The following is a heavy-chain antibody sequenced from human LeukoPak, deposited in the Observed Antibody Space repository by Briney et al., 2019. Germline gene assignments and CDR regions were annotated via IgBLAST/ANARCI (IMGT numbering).Heavy chain of an antibody. CDR1: GFTFSSYA. CDR3: SKGGSFSSSQNY. Sequence: GGSLRLSCAVSGFTFSSYAMHWVRQAPGKGLEWVAVISYDGSNKYYADSVKGRFTISRDNSKNTLYLQMNSLRAEDTAVYYWSKGGSFSSSQNYGGQGT. V-gene: IGHV3-30-3*01. J-gene: IGHJ4*01. CDR2: ISYDGSNK. D-gene: IGHD6-13*01.